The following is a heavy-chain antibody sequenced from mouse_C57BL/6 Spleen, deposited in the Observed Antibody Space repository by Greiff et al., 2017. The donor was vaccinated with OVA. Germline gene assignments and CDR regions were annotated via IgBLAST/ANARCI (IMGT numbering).Heavy chain of an antibody. J-gene: IGHJ1*03. V-gene: IGHV3-6*01. Sequence: EVKLQESGPGLVKPSQSLSLTCSVSGYSITSGYYWNWIRPFPGSQLGWVGYISYDGSNNYNPSLKNQITITLDTSKNPFVLKLNSVTTEDTATDYCERPSSGGGYFDVWGTGTTVTVSS. CDR1: GYSITSGYY. CDR3: ERPSSGGGYFDV. CDR2: ISYDGSN.